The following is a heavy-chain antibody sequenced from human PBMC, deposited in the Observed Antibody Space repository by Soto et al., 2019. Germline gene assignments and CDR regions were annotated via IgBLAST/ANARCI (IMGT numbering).Heavy chain of an antibody. D-gene: IGHD3-9*01. CDR3: ARLPTSSSYYYVLTGYSVDY. V-gene: IGHV4-39*01. J-gene: IGHJ4*02. Sequence: SETLSLTRTVYGGPISIRSHYWAWIRQPPGKGLEWIATIYHDGSTNYNPYLKSRATISVDTSKSRFSLKLSSVTGADSAVYYCARLPTSSSYYYVLTGYSVDYWGQGTLVTVSS. CDR1: GGPISIRSHY. CDR2: IYHDGST.